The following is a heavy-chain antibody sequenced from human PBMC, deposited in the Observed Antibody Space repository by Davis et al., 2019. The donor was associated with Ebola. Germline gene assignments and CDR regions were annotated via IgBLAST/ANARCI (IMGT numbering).Heavy chain of an antibody. CDR1: GFTFSSYS. D-gene: IGHD2-2*01. CDR2: ISSSSSYI. Sequence: GESLKISCAASGFTFSSYSMNWVRQAPGKGLEWVSSISSSSSYIYYADSVKGRFTISRDNAKNSLYLQMKSLRAEDTAVYYWARDEYIGLVPAATSSGYYYGMDVWGQGTTVTVSS. CDR3: ARDEYIGLVPAATSSGYYYGMDV. J-gene: IGHJ6*02. V-gene: IGHV3-21*01.